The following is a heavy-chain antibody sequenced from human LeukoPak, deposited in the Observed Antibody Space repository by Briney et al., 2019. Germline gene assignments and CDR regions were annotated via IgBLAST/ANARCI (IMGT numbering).Heavy chain of an antibody. CDR1: GFPFSSYW. CDR2: MNRDVSRT. CDR3: ARGDYYDTSGYYGFDY. J-gene: IGHJ4*02. D-gene: IGHD3-22*01. Sequence: PGGSLILSCAASGFPFSSYWMHWVRQAPGKGLVWVSSMNRDVSRTSYADSMKGRFTISRDNARNTLYLQMNSLRAEDTAVYYCARGDYYDTSGYYGFDYWGQGTLVTVSS. V-gene: IGHV3-74*01.